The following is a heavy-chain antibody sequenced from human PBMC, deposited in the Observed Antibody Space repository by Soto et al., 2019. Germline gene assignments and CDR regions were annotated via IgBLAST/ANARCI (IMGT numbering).Heavy chain of an antibody. D-gene: IGHD1-26*01. CDR2: INPSGGST. J-gene: IGHJ1*01. CDR1: GYTFTSYY. V-gene: IGHV1-46*01. Sequence: RASVKVSCKASGYTFTSYYMHWVRQAPGQGLEWMGIINPSGGSTRYAQKFQGRVTISRGMSTSTAYMELSSLRPEDTAVYYCAADVGGYIYGLARHWG. CDR3: AADVGGYIYGLARH.